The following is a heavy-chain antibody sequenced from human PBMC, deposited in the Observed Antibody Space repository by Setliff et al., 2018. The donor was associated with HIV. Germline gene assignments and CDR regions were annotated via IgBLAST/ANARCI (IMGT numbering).Heavy chain of an antibody. CDR2: INPNSGGT. Sequence: ASVKVSCKASGYPFSGYYMHWVRQAPGQGLEWMGRINPNSGGTNYAQKFQGRVTMTRDTSISTAYMELSRLRSEDTAVYYCALSRVGAPEAFDIWDQGTMVTVSS. CDR1: GYPFSGYY. D-gene: IGHD2-2*01. V-gene: IGHV1-2*06. J-gene: IGHJ3*02. CDR3: ALSRVGAPEAFDI.